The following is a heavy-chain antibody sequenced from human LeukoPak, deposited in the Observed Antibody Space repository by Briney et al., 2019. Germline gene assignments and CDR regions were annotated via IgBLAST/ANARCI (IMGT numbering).Heavy chain of an antibody. D-gene: IGHD6-19*01. J-gene: IGHJ4*02. V-gene: IGHV1-18*01. Sequence: ASVKVSCQASGYTFTSYGISWVRQAPGQGLEWMGWISAYNGNTNYAQKLQGRVTMTTDTSTSTAYMGLRSLRSDDTAVYYCARYSSGWLAIDYYFDYWGQGTLVTVSS. CDR1: GYTFTSYG. CDR3: ARYSSGWLAIDYYFDY. CDR2: ISAYNGNT.